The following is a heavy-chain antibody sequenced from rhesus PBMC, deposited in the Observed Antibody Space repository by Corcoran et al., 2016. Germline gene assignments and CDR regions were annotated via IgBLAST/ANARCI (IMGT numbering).Heavy chain of an antibody. CDR2: ISYREST. J-gene: IGHJ4*01. V-gene: IGHV4-122*02. Sequence: QVQLQESGPGLVKPSETLSLTCAVSGGSISSSYYYWSWIRQAPGKGLEWIGYISYRESTSYNPSLKSRVTTSRDTSKNQFSLKLSSVTAANTAVYYCARGGGYSYSYVDWGQGVLVTVSS. D-gene: IGHD5-12*01. CDR1: GGSISSSYYY. CDR3: ARGGGYSYSYVD.